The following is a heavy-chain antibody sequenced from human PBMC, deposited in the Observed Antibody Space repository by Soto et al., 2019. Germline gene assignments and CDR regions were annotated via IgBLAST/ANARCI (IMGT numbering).Heavy chain of an antibody. CDR3: AKDGRYYYDLSDY. Sequence: GGSLRLSCAASGFTLSSYAMSWVRQAPGKGLEWVSAISGSGGSTYYADSVKGRFTISRDNSKNTLYLQMNSLRAEDTAVYYCAKDGRYYYDLSDYWGQGTLVTVSS. J-gene: IGHJ4*02. V-gene: IGHV3-23*01. D-gene: IGHD3-22*01. CDR1: GFTLSSYA. CDR2: ISGSGGST.